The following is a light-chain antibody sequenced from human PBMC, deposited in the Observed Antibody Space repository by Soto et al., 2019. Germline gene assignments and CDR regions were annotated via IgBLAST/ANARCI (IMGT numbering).Light chain of an antibody. V-gene: IGLV1-40*01. CDR1: SSNTGAGYD. J-gene: IGLJ1*01. CDR2: GNN. CDR3: QSYDSSLSGFV. Sequence: QSVLTQPPSVSGAPGQRVTISYTGSSSNTGAGYDVHWYKQFPGTAPKLLIYGNNNRPSGVPGRFSGSKSGTSASLAITGLQVEDEANYYCQSYDSSLSGFVFGTGTKLTVL.